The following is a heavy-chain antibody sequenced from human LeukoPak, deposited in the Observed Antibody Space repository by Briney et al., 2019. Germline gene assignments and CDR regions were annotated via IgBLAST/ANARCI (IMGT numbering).Heavy chain of an antibody. Sequence: ASVKVSCKASGYTFTGYYMHWVRQAPGQGLEWMGRINPNSGGTNYAQKFQGRVTMTRDTSISTAYMELSRLRSDVTAVYYCAVGRGYSYGLYWYFDLWGRGTLVTVSS. J-gene: IGHJ2*01. CDR2: INPNSGGT. CDR1: GYTFTGYY. V-gene: IGHV1-2*06. D-gene: IGHD5-18*01. CDR3: AVGRGYSYGLYWYFDL.